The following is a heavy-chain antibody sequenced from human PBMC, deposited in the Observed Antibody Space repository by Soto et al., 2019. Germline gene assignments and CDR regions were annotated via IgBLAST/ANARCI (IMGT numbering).Heavy chain of an antibody. V-gene: IGHV4-39*01. CDR1: EDNVGDRNDY. Sequence: PSETMSRPRTVSEDNVGDRNDYRGWISQPQGKGLEWIGSIYYGGSTFYNPSLKSRVTISVDTSKNQFSLRLSSVTAADTAVYYCSKTDYYYYGMDVWGQGTTVTVSS. J-gene: IGHJ6*02. CDR2: IYYGGST. CDR3: SKTDYYYYGMDV.